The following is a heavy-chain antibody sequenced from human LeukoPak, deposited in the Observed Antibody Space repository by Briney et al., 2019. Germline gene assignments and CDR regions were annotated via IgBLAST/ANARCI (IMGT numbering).Heavy chain of an antibody. CDR3: ARDGSAMVRGVTRFDY. Sequence: PSETLSLTCAVYGGSFSGYYWSWIRQPPGKGLEWIGEINHSGSTNYNPPLKSRVTISVDTSKNQFSLKLSSVTAADTAVYYCARDGSAMVRGVTRFDYWGQGTLVTVSS. J-gene: IGHJ4*02. CDR2: INHSGST. V-gene: IGHV4-34*01. D-gene: IGHD3-10*01. CDR1: GGSFSGYY.